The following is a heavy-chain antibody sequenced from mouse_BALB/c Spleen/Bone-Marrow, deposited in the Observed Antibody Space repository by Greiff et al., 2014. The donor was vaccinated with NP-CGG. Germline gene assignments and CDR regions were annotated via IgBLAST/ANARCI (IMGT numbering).Heavy chain of an antibody. J-gene: IGHJ2*01. V-gene: IGHV1-18*01. CDR3: ARRDYGDY. D-gene: IGHD1-1*02. Sequence: EVKLVESGPNLVEPGASVKISCKASGYSFTGYYMHWVKQSHGKSLEWIGRVNPNNDGTTYTQKFKGKAILTVDKSSSTAYMELRSLTSEDSAVYYCARRDYGDYWGQGTTLTVSS. CDR2: VNPNNDGT. CDR1: GYSFTGYY.